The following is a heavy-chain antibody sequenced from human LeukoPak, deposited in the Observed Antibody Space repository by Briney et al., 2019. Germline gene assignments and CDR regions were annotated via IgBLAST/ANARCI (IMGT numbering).Heavy chain of an antibody. CDR2: IYYSGST. CDR1: GGSITRCY. J-gene: IGHJ5*02. V-gene: IGHV4-59*01. CDR3: ARGGVNYRIAGP. Sequence: PSETLSLTCTVSGGSITRCYWSWIRQPPGKGLEWIGYIYYSGSTNYNPSLKSRVTISVDTSKNQFSLKLSSVTAADTAVYYCARGGVNYRIAGPWGQGALVTVSS. D-gene: IGHD3-10*01.